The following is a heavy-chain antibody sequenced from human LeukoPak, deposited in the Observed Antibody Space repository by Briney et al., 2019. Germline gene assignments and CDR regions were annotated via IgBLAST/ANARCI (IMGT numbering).Heavy chain of an antibody. CDR3: ARGYYDFWSNYYTHFDY. CDR1: GFTFSRYS. J-gene: IGHJ4*02. Sequence: GRSLRLSCAASGFTFSRYSMNWVRQAPGKGLEWVSSISSSSTYIYYADSVKGRFTISRDNAKNSLSLQMNSLRAEDTAVYYCARGYYDFWSNYYTHFDYWGQGTLVTVSS. V-gene: IGHV3-21*01. D-gene: IGHD3-3*01. CDR2: ISSSSTYI.